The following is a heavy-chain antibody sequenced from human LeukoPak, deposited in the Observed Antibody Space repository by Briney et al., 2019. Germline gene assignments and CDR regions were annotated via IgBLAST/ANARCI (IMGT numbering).Heavy chain of an antibody. CDR2: INPNSGGT. J-gene: IGHJ6*03. CDR1: GYTFTGYY. Sequence: ASVKVSCKASGYTFTGYYMHWVRQAPGQGLEWMGWINPNSGGTNYAQKFQGRVTMTRDTSISTAYMELSRLRSDDTAVYYCASTTVTTLVDYYYYMDVWGKGTTVTVSS. CDR3: ASTTVTTLVDYYYYMDV. D-gene: IGHD4-17*01. V-gene: IGHV1-2*02.